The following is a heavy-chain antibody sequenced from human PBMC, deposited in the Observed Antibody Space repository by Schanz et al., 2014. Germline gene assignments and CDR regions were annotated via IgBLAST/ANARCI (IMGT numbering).Heavy chain of an antibody. CDR1: GFTFSDYY. D-gene: IGHD1-1*01. CDR2: IGGDGAAE. J-gene: IGHJ6*03. CDR3: ARESGGQNDLDTEPQKYTYMDV. Sequence: QVQLVESGGGLVKPGGSLRLSCAASGFTFSDYYMTWMRQAPGKGLEWVANIGGDGAAEYYLDSVRGRFTISRDNTKNILHRKITNRRAEDTAVCFCARESGGQNDLDTEPQKYTYMDVWGKGTTVTVSS. V-gene: IGHV3-11*04.